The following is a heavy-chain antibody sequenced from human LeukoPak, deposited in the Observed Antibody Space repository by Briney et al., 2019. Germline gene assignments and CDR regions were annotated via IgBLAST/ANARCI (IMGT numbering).Heavy chain of an antibody. V-gene: IGHV4-4*02. D-gene: IGHD5-12*01. CDR1: GGSISSSNW. J-gene: IGHJ4*02. Sequence: SETLSLTCAVSGGSISSSNWWSWVRQPPGKGLEWIGEIYHSGSTNYNPSLKSRVTISVDKSKNQSSLKLSSVAAADTAVYYCASLNSGYGLAVDYWGQGTLVTVSS. CDR3: ASLNSGYGLAVDY. CDR2: IYHSGST.